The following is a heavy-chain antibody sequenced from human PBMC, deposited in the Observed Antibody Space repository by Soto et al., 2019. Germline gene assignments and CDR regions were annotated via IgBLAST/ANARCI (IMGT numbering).Heavy chain of an antibody. CDR1: GFTFNNYA. Sequence: GGSLRLSCAASGFTFNNYAMSWVRQAPGKGLEWVSAISSSGHSTYYADSVKGRFTISRDNSKNTVYLQMNNLRAEDTAVYYCAKGSVVVAAKFDSWGQGTLVTVSS. D-gene: IGHD2-21*02. V-gene: IGHV3-23*01. CDR2: ISSSGHST. J-gene: IGHJ4*02. CDR3: AKGSVVVAAKFDS.